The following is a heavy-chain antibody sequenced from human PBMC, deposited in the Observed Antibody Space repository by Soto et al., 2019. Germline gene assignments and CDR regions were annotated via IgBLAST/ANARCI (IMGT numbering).Heavy chain of an antibody. CDR3: AREGRWLQFKYFDY. D-gene: IGHD5-12*01. V-gene: IGHV4-59*01. J-gene: IGHJ4*02. CDR2: IYYSGST. Sequence: SETLSLTCTVSGGSISSYYWSWIRQPPGKGLEWIGYIYYSGSTNYNPSLKSRVTISVDTSKNQFSLKLSSVTAADTAVYYCAREGRWLQFKYFDYWGQGTLVTVSS. CDR1: GGSISSYY.